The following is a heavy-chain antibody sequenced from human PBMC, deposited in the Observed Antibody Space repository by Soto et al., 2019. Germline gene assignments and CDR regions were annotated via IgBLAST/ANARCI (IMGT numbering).Heavy chain of an antibody. CDR1: GFTFSSYA. J-gene: IGHJ4*02. Sequence: EVQLLESGGGLVQPGGSLRLSCVASGFTFSSYAMSWVRQAPGKGLEWVSSISGSGGTTYYAESVKGRFTISRDDSKNTLYLQMNSLRAEDTAVYYCAKDRTLYCETTFDYWGQGTLVIVSS. D-gene: IGHD3-22*01. CDR2: ISGSGGTT. CDR3: AKDRTLYCETTFDY. V-gene: IGHV3-23*01.